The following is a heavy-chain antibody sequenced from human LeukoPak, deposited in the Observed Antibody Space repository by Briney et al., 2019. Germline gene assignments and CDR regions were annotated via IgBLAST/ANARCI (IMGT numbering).Heavy chain of an antibody. V-gene: IGHV3-7*01. CDR1: GFTFSSST. Sequence: PGGSLRLSCAASGFTFSSSTMRWVRQAPGKGLEWVALIHHDESEKYYVDSVKGRFSISRDNAKSSVYLQMDSLRVDDTAIYYCTRWVSQYYFDFWGQGALVSVSS. J-gene: IGHJ4*02. D-gene: IGHD2-21*01. CDR3: TRWVSQYYFDF. CDR2: IHHDESEK.